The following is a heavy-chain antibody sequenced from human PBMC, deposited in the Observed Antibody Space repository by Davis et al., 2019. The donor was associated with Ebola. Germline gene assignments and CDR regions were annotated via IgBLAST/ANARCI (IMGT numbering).Heavy chain of an antibody. D-gene: IGHD3-22*01. CDR1: GFTFSSYG. V-gene: IGHV3-30*02. CDR2: IRYDGSNK. Sequence: GESLKISCAASGFTFSSYGMHWVRQAPGKGLEWVAFIRYDGSNKYYADSVKGRFTISRDNSKNTLYLQMNSLRAEDTAVYYCAGDYDSSGYAVGYWGQGTLVTVSS. CDR3: AGDYDSSGYAVGY. J-gene: IGHJ4*02.